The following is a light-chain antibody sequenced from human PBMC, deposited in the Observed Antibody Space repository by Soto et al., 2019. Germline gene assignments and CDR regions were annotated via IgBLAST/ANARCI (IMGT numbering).Light chain of an antibody. J-gene: IGKJ3*01. V-gene: IGKV3-20*01. CDR2: GAS. Sequence: EIVLTQSPGTLSLSPGERATLSCRASQSVSSNYLAWYQQKPGQAPRLLIYGASTRATGIPDRFSGSGSGTDCTLTISRLEPDDFAVYYCQRFGSTSFTFGRGTKVDIK. CDR3: QRFGSTSFT. CDR1: QSVSSNY.